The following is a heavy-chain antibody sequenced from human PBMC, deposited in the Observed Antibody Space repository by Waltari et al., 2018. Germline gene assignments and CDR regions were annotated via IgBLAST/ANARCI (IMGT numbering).Heavy chain of an antibody. CDR1: GYTLTELS. Sequence: QVQLVQSGAEVKKPGASVKVSCKVSGYTLTELSMHWVRQAPGKGLEWMGGVDPEDSVTTYAQKCQGRVTMTEDTSTDTAYMELSSLGSDDTAGYYCATVHSSPGAFDIWGKGTMVTVSS. V-gene: IGHV1-24*01. J-gene: IGHJ3*02. CDR2: VDPEDSVT. CDR3: ATVHSSPGAFDI. D-gene: IGHD6-13*01.